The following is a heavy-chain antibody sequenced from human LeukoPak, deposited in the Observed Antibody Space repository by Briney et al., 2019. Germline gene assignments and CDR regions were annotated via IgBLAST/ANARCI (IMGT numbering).Heavy chain of an antibody. Sequence: GGSLRLSCAASGFTFSSYGMHWVRQAPGKGLEWVAVIWYDGSNKYYADSVKGRFTISRDNSKNTLYLQMNSLRAEDTAVYYCARDSYYYDSSGYSIFDYRGQGTLGTVS. CDR2: IWYDGSNK. CDR3: ARDSYYYDSSGYSIFDY. CDR1: GFTFSSYG. V-gene: IGHV3-33*01. J-gene: IGHJ4*02. D-gene: IGHD3-22*01.